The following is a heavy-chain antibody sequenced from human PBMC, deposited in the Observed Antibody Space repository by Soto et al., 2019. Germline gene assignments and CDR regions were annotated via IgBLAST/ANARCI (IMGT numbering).Heavy chain of an antibody. CDR2: ISAYNGHT. D-gene: IGHD6-19*01. J-gene: IGHJ4*02. CDR1: GFTFTSYG. Sequence: GGSVKVSCKAFGFTFTSYGISWVRPAPGQGLEWMGWISAYNGHTNYAQKLQGRVTMTTDTSTSTAYMELRSLRSDDTAVYYCARAGSSGEFDYWGQGTLVTVSS. V-gene: IGHV1-18*01. CDR3: ARAGSSGEFDY.